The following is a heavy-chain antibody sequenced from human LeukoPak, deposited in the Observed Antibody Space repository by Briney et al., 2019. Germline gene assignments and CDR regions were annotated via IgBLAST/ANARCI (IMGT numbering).Heavy chain of an antibody. CDR1: GGSLSSYY. V-gene: IGHV4-59*08. Sequence: SETLSLTCTVSGGSLSSYYWRCISESPGEGLEWSGYIYYSGRTHNNPSLKSRVTISVDSSKNQCSLKLSSVTAADTAVYYCARRGPECGDFFVGRPGCGAFDIWGQGTMVTVSS. CDR2: IYYSGRT. J-gene: IGHJ3*02. D-gene: IGHD4-17*01. CDR3: ARRGPECGDFFVGRPGCGAFDI.